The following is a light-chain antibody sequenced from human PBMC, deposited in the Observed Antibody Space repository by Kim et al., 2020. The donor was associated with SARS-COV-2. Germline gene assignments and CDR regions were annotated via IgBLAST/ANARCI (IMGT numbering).Light chain of an antibody. CDR2: DVS. V-gene: IGKV1-5*01. J-gene: IGKJ4*01. CDR1: KTLNNY. CDR3: QQYNAYPLT. Sequence: ASVGYRDTITCRASKTLNNYLGWYQQKTGKSTEDLIYDVSKLQTGVPSRFSSSGSGTEFSLTISGLQPDDFATYYCQQYNAYPLTFGGGTKVDI.